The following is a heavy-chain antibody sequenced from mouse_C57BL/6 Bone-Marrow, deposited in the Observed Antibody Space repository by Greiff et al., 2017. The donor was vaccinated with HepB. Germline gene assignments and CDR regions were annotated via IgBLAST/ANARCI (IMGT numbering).Heavy chain of an antibody. D-gene: IGHD5-5*01. CDR2: IYPSDSET. CDR3: ARSLPRSRGGFAY. Sequence: QVQLQQSGAELVRPGSSVKLSCKASGYTFTSYWMDWVKQRPGQGLEWIGNIYPSDSETHYNQTFKDKATLTVDKSSSTAYMQLSSLTSEDSAVYYCARSLPRSRGGFAYWGQGTLVTVSA. J-gene: IGHJ3*01. CDR1: GYTFTSYW. V-gene: IGHV1-61*01.